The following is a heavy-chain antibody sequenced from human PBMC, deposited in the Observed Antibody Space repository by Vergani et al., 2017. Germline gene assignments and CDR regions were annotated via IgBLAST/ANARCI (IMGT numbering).Heavy chain of an antibody. V-gene: IGHV3-15*01. CDR1: GFTFSNAW. CDR2: IKSKTDGGTT. D-gene: IGHD1-26*01. J-gene: IGHJ4*02. CDR3: TTGDSGSPYYFDY. Sequence: EVQLVESGGGLVKPGGSLRLSCAASGFTFSNAWMSWVRQAPGKGLEWVGRIKSKTDGGTTDYAAPVKGRFTISRDDSKNTLYLQMNSLKTEDTAVYYCTTGDSGSPYYFDYWGQGTLVTVSS.